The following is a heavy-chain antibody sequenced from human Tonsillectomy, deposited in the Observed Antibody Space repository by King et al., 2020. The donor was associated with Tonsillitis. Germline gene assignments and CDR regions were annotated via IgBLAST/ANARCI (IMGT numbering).Heavy chain of an antibody. V-gene: IGHV3-23*04. Sequence: VQLVESGGGLIQPGGSLRLSCAASGFTFSSYAMNWVRQAPGKGLEWVSAISGSGTNIYYADSVKGRFTISRDNSKNTLYLHMDSLRAEDTAVYYCAKDGGNRGYFYDSSGYYYGDGMDVWGQGTTVTVSS. J-gene: IGHJ6*02. D-gene: IGHD3-22*01. CDR3: AKDGGNRGYFYDSSGYYYGDGMDV. CDR1: GFTFSSYA. CDR2: ISGSGTNI.